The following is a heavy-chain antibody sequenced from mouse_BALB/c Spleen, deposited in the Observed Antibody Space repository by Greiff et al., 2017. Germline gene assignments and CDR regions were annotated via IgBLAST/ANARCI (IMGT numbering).Heavy chain of an antibody. CDR1: GYAFSSSW. Sequence: QVQLQQSGPELVKPGASVKISCKASGYAFSSSWMNWVKQRPGQGLEWIGRIYPGDGDTNYNGKFKGKATLTADKSSSTAYMQLSSLTSVDSAVFFCARQGDLRHTEPYAMDYWGQGTSVTVSS. CDR2: IYPGDGDT. D-gene: IGHD1-2*01. V-gene: IGHV1-82*01. J-gene: IGHJ4*01. CDR3: ARQGDLRHTEPYAMDY.